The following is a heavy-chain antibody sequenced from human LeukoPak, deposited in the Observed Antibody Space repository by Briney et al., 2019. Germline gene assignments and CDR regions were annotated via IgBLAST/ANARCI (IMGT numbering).Heavy chain of an antibody. J-gene: IGHJ4*02. CDR3: ARDVSFVMVTAHFDY. Sequence: PGGSLRLSCTTSGFTFGDYALSWVRQAPGRGLEWVTFIQTKAHGGTAEYAASVKGRFTISRNDSNSIAYLQLNSLYTEDTAVYYCARDVSFVMVTAHFDYWGRGTLVTVSS. CDR2: IQTKAHGGTA. CDR1: GFTFGDYA. V-gene: IGHV3-49*04. D-gene: IGHD2-21*02.